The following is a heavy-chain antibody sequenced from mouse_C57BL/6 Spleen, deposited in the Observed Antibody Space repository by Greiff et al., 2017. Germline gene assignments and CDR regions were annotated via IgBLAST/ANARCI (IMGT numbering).Heavy chain of an antibody. V-gene: IGHV1-15*01. CDR1: GYTFTDYE. CDR2: IDPETGGT. Sequence: VKLVESGAELVRPGASVTLSCKASGYTFTDYEMHWVKQTPVHGLEWIGAIDPETGGTAYNQKFKGKAILTADKSSSTAYMELRSLTSEDSAVYYCTRKGYPAWFAYWGQGTLVTVSA. CDR3: TRKGYPAWFAY. J-gene: IGHJ3*01. D-gene: IGHD3-1*01.